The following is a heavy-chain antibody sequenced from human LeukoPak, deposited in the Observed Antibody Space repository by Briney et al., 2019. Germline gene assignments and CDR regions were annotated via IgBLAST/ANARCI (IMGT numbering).Heavy chain of an antibody. CDR3: ARVRSSSWLDY. Sequence: SETLSLTCAVSGDSISSIDWWSWVRQSPGKGLEWIGEIHHTGSTNYNPSLKSRVTISVDTSKNQFSLKLSSVTAADTAVYYCARVRSSSWLDYWGQGTLVTVSS. CDR2: IHHTGST. J-gene: IGHJ4*02. CDR1: GDSISSIDW. V-gene: IGHV4-4*02. D-gene: IGHD6-13*01.